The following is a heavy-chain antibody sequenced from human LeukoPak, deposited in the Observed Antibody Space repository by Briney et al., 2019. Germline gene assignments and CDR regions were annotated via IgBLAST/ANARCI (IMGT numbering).Heavy chain of an antibody. V-gene: IGHV1-69*13. CDR2: ITPIFGTP. J-gene: IGHJ4*02. Sequence: SSVKVSCKASGGTFSRYSISWLRQAPGQGLKWMGGITPIFGTPNYAQKFQGRVKITAEASTSTAYMELSRLTSEATAMNYCESDAGIYGKNGHSPLYWGQGTLVTVSS. D-gene: IGHD2-8*01. CDR1: GGTFSRYS. CDR3: ESDAGIYGKNGHSPLY.